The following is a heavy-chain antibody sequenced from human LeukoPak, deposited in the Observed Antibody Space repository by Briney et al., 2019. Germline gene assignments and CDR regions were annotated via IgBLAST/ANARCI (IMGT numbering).Heavy chain of an antibody. CDR2: INPNSGGT. CDR1: GYTFTGYY. Sequence: ASVKVSCKASGYTFTGYYMHWVRQAPGQGLEWMGWINPNSGGTNYAQKFQGRVTMTRDTSISTAYMELSRLRSDDTAVYYCARGLNGDYYDSSGARSHFDYWGQGTLVTVSS. V-gene: IGHV1-2*02. CDR3: ARGLNGDYYDSSGARSHFDY. J-gene: IGHJ4*02. D-gene: IGHD3-22*01.